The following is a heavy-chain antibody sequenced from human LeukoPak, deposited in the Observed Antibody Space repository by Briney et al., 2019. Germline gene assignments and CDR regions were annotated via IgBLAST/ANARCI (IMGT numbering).Heavy chain of an antibody. V-gene: IGHV1-2*02. CDR3: ARQTIRPFDF. D-gene: IGHD3-9*01. CDR2: INPTNGGK. J-gene: IGHJ4*02. CDR1: GYTFTGYY. Sequence: GASVKVSCKTSGYTFTGYYIHWVRQAPGQGLEWVGSINPTNGGKNSAQKFQGRVTMTRDTSISTAYMELSGLRSDDTATYYCARQTIRPFDFWGQGTLVIVSA.